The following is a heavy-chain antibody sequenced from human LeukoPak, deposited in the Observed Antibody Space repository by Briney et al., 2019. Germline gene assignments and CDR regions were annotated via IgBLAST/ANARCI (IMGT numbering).Heavy chain of an antibody. V-gene: IGHV3-30*02. CDR1: GFTFSSYA. Sequence: PGGSLRLSCAASGFTFSSYAMSWVRQAPGKGLEWVAFIRYDGSNKYYADSVKGRFTISRDNSKNTLYLQMNSLRAEDTAVYYCAKSPHYDFWSGSGMDVWGKGTTVTVSS. D-gene: IGHD3-3*01. J-gene: IGHJ6*03. CDR3: AKSPHYDFWSGSGMDV. CDR2: IRYDGSNK.